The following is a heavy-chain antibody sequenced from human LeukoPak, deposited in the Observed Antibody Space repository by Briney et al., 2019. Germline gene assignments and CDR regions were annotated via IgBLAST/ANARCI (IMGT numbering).Heavy chain of an antibody. Sequence: GGSLRLSCAASGFTVTNYYMSWVRQAPGKGLEWVSVIYSGGDTFHADSVKGRFTLSRDNSKNILYLQMNSLRAEDTAVYYCTRDPDGWGQGTLVTVSS. CDR3: TRDPDG. CDR1: GFTVTNYY. V-gene: IGHV3-66*01. J-gene: IGHJ4*02. CDR2: IYSGGDT.